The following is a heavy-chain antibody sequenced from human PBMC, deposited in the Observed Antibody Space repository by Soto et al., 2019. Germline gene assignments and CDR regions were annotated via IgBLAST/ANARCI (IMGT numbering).Heavy chain of an antibody. CDR1: GYTFTGYY. J-gene: IGHJ4*02. D-gene: IGHD5-18*01. CDR3: ARGGRWLQPWFFDY. Sequence: ASVKVSCKASGYTFTGYYMHWVRQAPGQGLEWMGWINPNSGGTNYAQKFQGWVTMTRDTSISTAYMELSRLRSGDTAVYYCARGGRWLQPWFFDYWGQGTLVTVSS. CDR2: INPNSGGT. V-gene: IGHV1-2*04.